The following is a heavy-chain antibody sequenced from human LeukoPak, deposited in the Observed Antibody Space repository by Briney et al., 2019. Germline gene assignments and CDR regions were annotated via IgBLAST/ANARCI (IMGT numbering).Heavy chain of an antibody. V-gene: IGHV4-34*01. CDR1: GFSFTTYW. J-gene: IGHJ4*02. Sequence: GSLRLSCAASGFSFTTYWMSWVRQAPGKGLEWIGEINHSGSTNYNPSLKSRVTISVDTSKNQFSLKLSSVTAADTAVYYCARHAGWGSYRAMFRLGPFDYWGQGTLVTVSS. D-gene: IGHD3-16*02. CDR2: INHSGST. CDR3: ARHAGWGSYRAMFRLGPFDY.